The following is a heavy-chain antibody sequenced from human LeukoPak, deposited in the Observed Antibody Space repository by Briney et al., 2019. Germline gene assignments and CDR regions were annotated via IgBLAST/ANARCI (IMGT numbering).Heavy chain of an antibody. D-gene: IGHD3-22*01. V-gene: IGHV3-23*01. J-gene: IGHJ4*02. Sequence: GGSLRLSCAASGITLSNYGMSWVRQAPGKGLEWVAVISGSGGRTNYADSEKGRFTISRDKPTNTMYLQMNSLRVEDTAVYFCAKRGVVIRVILVWFHKDAYYFDSWGQGALVTSSS. CDR1: GITLSNYG. CDR3: AKRGVVIRVILVWFHKDAYYFDS. CDR2: ISGSGGRT.